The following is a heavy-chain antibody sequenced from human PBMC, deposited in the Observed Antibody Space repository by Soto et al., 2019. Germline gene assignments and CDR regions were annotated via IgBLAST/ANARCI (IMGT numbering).Heavy chain of an antibody. V-gene: IGHV3-23*01. D-gene: IGHD6-19*01. CDR2: ISGSGGST. J-gene: IGHJ6*02. CDR1: GFTFSSYA. CDR3: AKGYGGWYRDNGMDV. Sequence: GRLLRLSCAASGFTFSSYAMSWVRKAPGKGLEWVSAISGSGGSTYYADSVKGRFTISRDNTKNTLYLQMNSLRAEDTAVYYCAKGYGGWYRDNGMDVWGQGTMVTVSS.